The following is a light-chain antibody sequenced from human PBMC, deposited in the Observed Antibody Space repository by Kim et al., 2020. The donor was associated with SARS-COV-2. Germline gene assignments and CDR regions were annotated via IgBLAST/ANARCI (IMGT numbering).Light chain of an antibody. Sequence: DIQMTQSPSSLSASVGDRVTITCRASQTISSYLNWYQQKPGKAPKLLIYTTSSFESGVPSRFSGSGSGTDFALTISSLQPEDSATYYCQQSYNTPLTFGGGTKVDIK. V-gene: IGKV1-39*01. CDR1: QTISSY. J-gene: IGKJ4*01. CDR3: QQSYNTPLT. CDR2: TTS.